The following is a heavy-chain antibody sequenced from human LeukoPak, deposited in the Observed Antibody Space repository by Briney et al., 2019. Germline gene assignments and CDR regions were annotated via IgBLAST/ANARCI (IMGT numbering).Heavy chain of an antibody. V-gene: IGHV3-21*01. CDR2: ISSSSSYI. J-gene: IGHJ4*02. D-gene: IGHD3-3*01. Sequence: GGSLRLSCAASGFTFSSYAMHWVRQAPGKGLEWVSSISSSSSYIYYADSVKGRFTISRDNAKNSLYLQMNSLRAEDTAVYYCAREGIFGVGARWGLDYWGQGTLVTVSS. CDR1: GFTFSSYA. CDR3: AREGIFGVGARWGLDY.